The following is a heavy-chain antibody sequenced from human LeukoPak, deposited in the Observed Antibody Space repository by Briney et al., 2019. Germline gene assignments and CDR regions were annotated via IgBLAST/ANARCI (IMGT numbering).Heavy chain of an antibody. Sequence: ASVKVSCKAYGYTFSDDYMHWVRQAPGQGLEWMGWIRPNSGGTNFAQKLQGRFTMTRDTSISTAYMELSRLRTDGPAIIFRANSGGPFDFWGGGFDLWGQGTLVTVSS. CDR3: ANSGGPFDFWGGGFDL. CDR1: GYTFSDDY. D-gene: IGHD3-3*01. J-gene: IGHJ4*02. V-gene: IGHV1-2*02. CDR2: IRPNSGGT.